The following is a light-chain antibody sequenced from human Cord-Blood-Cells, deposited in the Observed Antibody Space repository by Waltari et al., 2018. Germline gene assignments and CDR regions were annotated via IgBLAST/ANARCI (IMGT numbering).Light chain of an antibody. Sequence: QSALTQPASVSGSPGQSITISCTGTSSDVGSYNLVSWYQQHPGKAPKLLIYEGSKRPSGVSNRFSGSKSCNPASLTISGLHAEDEADYYCCSYAGSSTHVVFGGGTKLTVL. CDR3: CSYAGSSTHVV. CDR2: EGS. V-gene: IGLV2-23*01. CDR1: SSDVGSYNL. J-gene: IGLJ2*01.